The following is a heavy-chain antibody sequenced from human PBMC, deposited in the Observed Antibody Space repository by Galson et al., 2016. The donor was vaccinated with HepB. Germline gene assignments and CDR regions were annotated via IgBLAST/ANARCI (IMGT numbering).Heavy chain of an antibody. D-gene: IGHD3-10*01. CDR2: INPSGGST. CDR1: GYTFTSYY. J-gene: IGHJ6*02. CDR3: ARGVIEGSGPDSYGMDV. Sequence: SVKVSCKASGYTFTSYYMHWVRQAPGQGLEWMGMINPSGGSTTYAQKFQGRVTMTRDRPTSTVYMELSSLRSEDTAMYYCARGVIEGSGPDSYGMDVWGQGTTVTVSS. V-gene: IGHV1-46*01.